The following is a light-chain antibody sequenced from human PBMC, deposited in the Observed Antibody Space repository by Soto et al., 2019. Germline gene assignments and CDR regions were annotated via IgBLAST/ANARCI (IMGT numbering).Light chain of an antibody. CDR1: QSISNY. CDR3: QQSYSTPFT. J-gene: IGKJ3*01. Sequence: DIQMTQSPSSLSASVGDSVTITCRASQSISNYLNWYQQKPGKAPKLLVYAASSLQSGVPSRFXXXXXXXXXXLTISSLQPEDFATYYCQQSYSTPFTFGPGTKVDIK. CDR2: AAS. V-gene: IGKV1-39*01.